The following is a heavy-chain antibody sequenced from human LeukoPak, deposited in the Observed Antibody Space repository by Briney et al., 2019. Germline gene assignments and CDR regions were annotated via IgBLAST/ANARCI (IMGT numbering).Heavy chain of an antibody. CDR2: IYYSGST. D-gene: IGHD2-15*01. J-gene: IGHJ4*02. Sequence: SETLSLTCTVSGGSISSYYWSWIRQPPGKGLEWIGYIYYSGSTNYNPSLKSRVMISVDTSKNQFSLKLSSVTAADTAVYYCARDRSGTFDYWGQGTLVTVSS. CDR3: ARDRSGTFDY. V-gene: IGHV4-59*01. CDR1: GGSISSYY.